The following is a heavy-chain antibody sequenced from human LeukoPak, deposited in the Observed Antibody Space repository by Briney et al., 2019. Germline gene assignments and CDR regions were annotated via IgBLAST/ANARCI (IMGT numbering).Heavy chain of an antibody. CDR1: GFTFSSYA. D-gene: IGHD3-3*01. CDR3: ARSLSGYYPLSAF. J-gene: IGHJ4*02. CDR2: MTASSVTF. V-gene: IGHV3-48*03. Sequence: PGGSLRLSCEVSGFTFSSYAMTWVRQVPGRGLEWLAYMTASSVTFYYADSVRGRFTISRDNARNSLFLQMNSLTVEDTAVYYCARSLSGYYPLSAFWGQGTLVTVSS.